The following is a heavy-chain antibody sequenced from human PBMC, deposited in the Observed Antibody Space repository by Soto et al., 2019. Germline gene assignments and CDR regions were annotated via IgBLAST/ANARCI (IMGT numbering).Heavy chain of an antibody. V-gene: IGHV4-34*01. J-gene: IGHJ3*02. CDR3: ARVERGTATTVVDAFDI. CDR1: GGFVSSGSYY. CDR2: MSHSGGT. Sequence: QVHLQQWGAGLLKPSETLSLTCAVYGGFVSSGSYYWSWIRQPPGKGLEWIGGMSHSGGTHFNPSLKSRVTISVDTSTNQFSLKMSSVTAADAAVYYCARVERGTATTVVDAFDIWGPGTMVTVSS. D-gene: IGHD1-1*01.